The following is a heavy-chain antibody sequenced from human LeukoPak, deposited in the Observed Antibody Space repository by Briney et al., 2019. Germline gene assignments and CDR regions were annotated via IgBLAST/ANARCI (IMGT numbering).Heavy chain of an antibody. J-gene: IGHJ4*02. Sequence: GGSLRLSCAASGFTFSSYPLHWVRQAPGKGLEWVTLISYDGSKIYYADSVKGRFTISRDNSKNTLYLQMNSLRAEDTAVYYCARIGYSSSSFDYWGQGTLVTVSS. V-gene: IGHV3-30-3*01. CDR2: ISYDGSKI. D-gene: IGHD6-6*01. CDR3: ARIGYSSSSFDY. CDR1: GFTFSSYP.